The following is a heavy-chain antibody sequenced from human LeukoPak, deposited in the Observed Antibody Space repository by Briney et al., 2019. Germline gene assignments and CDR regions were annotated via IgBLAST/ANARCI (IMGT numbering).Heavy chain of an antibody. V-gene: IGHV4-59*01. CDR2: IYYSGST. CDR3: ARDQGSYFDY. Sequence: SETLSLTCTVSGGSISSYYWSWIRQPPGKGLEWIGYIYYSGSTNYNPSLKSRVTILVDTSKNQFSLKLSSVTAADTAVYYCARDQGSYFDYWGQGTLVTVSS. CDR1: GGSISSYY. D-gene: IGHD3-10*01. J-gene: IGHJ4*02.